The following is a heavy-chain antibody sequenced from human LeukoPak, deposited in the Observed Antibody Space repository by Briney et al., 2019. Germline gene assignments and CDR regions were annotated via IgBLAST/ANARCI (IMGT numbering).Heavy chain of an antibody. CDR1: GGSISSSSYY. D-gene: IGHD3-16*01. CDR3: ARGLRDDY. Sequence: KPSETLSLTCTVSGGSISSSSYYWSWIRQPPGMGLEWIGEINHSGSTNYNPSLKSRVTISVDTSKNQFSLKLSSVTAADTAVYYCARGLRDDYWGQGTLVTVSS. CDR2: INHSGST. V-gene: IGHV4-39*07. J-gene: IGHJ4*02.